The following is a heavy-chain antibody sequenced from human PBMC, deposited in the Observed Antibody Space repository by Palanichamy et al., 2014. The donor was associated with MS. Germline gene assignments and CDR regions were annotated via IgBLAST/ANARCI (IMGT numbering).Heavy chain of an antibody. V-gene: IGHV3-23*01. Sequence: EVQLLESGGGLVQPGGSLRLSCAASGFTFGSYAMSWVRQAPGKGLEWVSAISGSGGSTYYADSVKGRFTISRDNSKNTLYLQMNSLRAEDTAVYYCAKDSTRVPVPDYWGQGTLVTVSS. J-gene: IGHJ4*02. D-gene: IGHD1-1*01. CDR1: GFTFGSYA. CDR3: AKDSTRVPVPDY. CDR2: ISGSGGST.